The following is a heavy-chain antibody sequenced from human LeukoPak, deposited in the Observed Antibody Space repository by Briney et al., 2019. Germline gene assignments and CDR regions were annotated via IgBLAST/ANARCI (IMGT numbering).Heavy chain of an antibody. CDR1: GYTFTDYY. CDR2: ISAYNGNT. CDR3: ARAGSGYCSSTSCYLFDY. J-gene: IGHJ4*02. V-gene: IGHV1-18*04. D-gene: IGHD2-2*01. Sequence: ASVKVSCKASGYTFTDYYIHWVRQAPGQGLEWMGWISAYNGNTNYAQKLQGRVTMTTDTSTSTAYMELRSMRSDDTAVYYCARAGSGYCSSTSCYLFDYWGQGTLVTVSS.